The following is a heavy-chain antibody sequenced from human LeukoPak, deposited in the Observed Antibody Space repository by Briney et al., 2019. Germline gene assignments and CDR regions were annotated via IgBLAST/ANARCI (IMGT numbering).Heavy chain of an antibody. CDR1: GGSISSSTYY. CDR3: ARTTMVRGTYYMDV. V-gene: IGHV4-39*07. D-gene: IGHD3-10*01. CDR2: IYYSGST. Sequence: SETLSLTCTVSGGSISSSTYYWGWIRQPPGKGLEWIGSIYYSGSTYYNPSPKSRVTISVDTSKNQFSLKLSSVTAADTAVYYCARTTMVRGTYYMDVWGKGTTVTISS. J-gene: IGHJ6*03.